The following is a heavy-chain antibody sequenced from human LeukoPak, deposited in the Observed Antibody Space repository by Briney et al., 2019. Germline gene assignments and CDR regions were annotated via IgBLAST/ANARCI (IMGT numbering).Heavy chain of an antibody. D-gene: IGHD4-17*01. CDR3: ARGPYYGDYPLRFGIDI. V-gene: IGHV4-39*07. J-gene: IGHJ3*02. CDR2: IYYSGST. CDR1: GGSISSSSYY. Sequence: SETLSLTCTVSGGSISSSSYYWGWIRQPPGKGLEWIGSIYYSGSTYYNPSLKSRVTISVDTSKNQFSLKLSSVTAADTAVYYCARGPYYGDYPLRFGIDIWGQGTMVTVSS.